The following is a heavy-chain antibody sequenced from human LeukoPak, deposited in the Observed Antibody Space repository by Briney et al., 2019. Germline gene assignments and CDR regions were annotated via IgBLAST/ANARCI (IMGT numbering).Heavy chain of an antibody. CDR3: AKMSGFYWGVN. V-gene: IGHV3-23*01. Sequence: GGSLRLSCVGSGFTFSGYAMSWVRQAPGRGLEWLSAISSDGRGTYYADSVRGRFTISRDNSKNTLSLQMNSLRVDDTAIYYCAKMSGFYWGVNWGQGTLVTVSS. D-gene: IGHD3-3*01. CDR1: GFTFSGYA. J-gene: IGHJ4*02. CDR2: ISSDGRGT.